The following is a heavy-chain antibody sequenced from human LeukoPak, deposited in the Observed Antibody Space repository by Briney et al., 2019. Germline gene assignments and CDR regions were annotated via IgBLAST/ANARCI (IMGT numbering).Heavy chain of an antibody. CDR2: IYNWERT. Sequence: SEPLSLTCTVSGGYVSSYYWSLIRQPPGKGLEWICYIYNWERTKYNASLESRVTISVDTSKNQFFLKLSSVTAADTAVYYCARFHSGPSGWYVLWYFDLWGRGTLVAVSS. CDR1: GGYVSSYY. CDR3: ARFHSGPSGWYVLWYFDL. D-gene: IGHD6-19*01. J-gene: IGHJ2*01. V-gene: IGHV4-4*09.